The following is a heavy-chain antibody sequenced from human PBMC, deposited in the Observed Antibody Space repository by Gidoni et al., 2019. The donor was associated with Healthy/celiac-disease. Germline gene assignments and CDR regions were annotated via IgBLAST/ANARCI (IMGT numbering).Heavy chain of an antibody. J-gene: IGHJ4*02. Sequence: EVQLVESGGGLVEPGGSLRLSCSASGFTFRSYEMNWVRPAPGKGLEWFSYISSSGSTIYYADSVKGRFTISRDNAKNSLYLQMNSLRAEDTAVYYCARGAGIAARLNFDYWGQGTLVTVSS. V-gene: IGHV3-48*03. CDR1: GFTFRSYE. D-gene: IGHD6-6*01. CDR3: ARGAGIAARLNFDY. CDR2: ISSSGSTI.